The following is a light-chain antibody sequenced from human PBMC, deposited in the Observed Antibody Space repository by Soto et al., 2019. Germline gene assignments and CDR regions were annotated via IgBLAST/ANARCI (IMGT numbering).Light chain of an antibody. J-gene: IGLJ1*01. CDR3: ISYTVSRSYV. CDR2: GVS. Sequence: QSALTQPASVSGSPGQSITISCTGTGSDIGNYNYVSWYQQHPGKAPKLMIYGVSNRPSGVSNRFSGSKSGNAASLTISGLQAEDEADYYCISYTVSRSYVFGPGTKVTVL. CDR1: GSDIGNYNY. V-gene: IGLV2-14*01.